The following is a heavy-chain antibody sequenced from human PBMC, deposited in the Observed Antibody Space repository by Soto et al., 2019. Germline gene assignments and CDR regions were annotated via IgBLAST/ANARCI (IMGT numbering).Heavy chain of an antibody. D-gene: IGHD6-19*01. CDR1: GFIFSNYG. J-gene: IGHJ4*02. Sequence: GGSLRLSCAASGFIFSNYGMHWVRQAPGKGLEWVAVISYDGSYEYYADSVKGRFTISRDNSKNTLYLQMNSLRAEDTAVYYCAKRSPGSSGWTYTIDYWGQGTLVTVSS. V-gene: IGHV3-30*18. CDR3: AKRSPGSSGWTYTIDY. CDR2: ISYDGSYE.